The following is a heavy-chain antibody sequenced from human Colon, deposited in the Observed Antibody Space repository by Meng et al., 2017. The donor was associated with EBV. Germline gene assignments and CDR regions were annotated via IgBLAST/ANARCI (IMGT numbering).Heavy chain of an antibody. J-gene: IGHJ4*01. CDR3: ARNYYFDY. CDR1: GGSFCGYY. CDR2: IYYTGST. V-gene: IGHV4-34*01. Sequence: QVQLQQWGAXLLKPXXTLSLTCAVYGGSFCGYYWSWIRQPPGKGLEWIGYIYYTGSTYYNPSLKSRVTISMDTSKNQFSLRLSSVTAADTAVYYCARNYYFDYWGHGTLVTVSS.